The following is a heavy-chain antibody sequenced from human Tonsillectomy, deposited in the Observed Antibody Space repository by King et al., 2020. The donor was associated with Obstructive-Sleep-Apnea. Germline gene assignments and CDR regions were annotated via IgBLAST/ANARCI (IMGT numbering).Heavy chain of an antibody. CDR3: TRLAYCGGDCYNPKLYYFDY. CDR1: GFTFGDYA. J-gene: IGHJ4*02. D-gene: IGHD2-21*02. Sequence: VQLVESGGGLVQPGRSLRFSCTASGFTFGDYAMSWFRQAPGKGLEWVGFIRSKAYGGTTEYAASVKGRFTISRDDSKSIAYLQMNSLKTEDTAVYYCTRLAYCGGDCYNPKLYYFDYWGQGTLVTVSS. CDR2: IRSKAYGGTT. V-gene: IGHV3-49*03.